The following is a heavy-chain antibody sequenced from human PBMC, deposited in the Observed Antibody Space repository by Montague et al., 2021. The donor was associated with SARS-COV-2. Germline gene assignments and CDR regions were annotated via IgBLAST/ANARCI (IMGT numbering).Heavy chain of an antibody. CDR2: FYYTGYT. J-gene: IGHJ4*02. V-gene: IGHV4-39*01. CDR3: ARIVGDYSSDSCYAVR. Sequence: SEILSLTCAVSGASTNSNSYYWGWIRQPPGKGLDWIGSFYYTGYTCYTXXLKSRVTISGDTSKNQFSLKLTSVTAADTAVYYCARIVGDYSSDSCYAVRWGQGTVVTVSS. CDR1: GASTNSNSYY. D-gene: IGHD2-2*01.